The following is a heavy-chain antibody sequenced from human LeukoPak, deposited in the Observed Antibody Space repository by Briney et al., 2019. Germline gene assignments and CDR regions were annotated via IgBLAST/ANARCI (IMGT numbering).Heavy chain of an antibody. Sequence: ASVKVSCKASGYTFTSYGISWVRQAPGQGLEWMGWISAYNGNTNYAQKLQGRVTMTTDTSTSTAYMELRSLRSDDTAVYYCAKFYKGGYDWAYYFDYWGQGTLVTVSS. D-gene: IGHD5-12*01. CDR2: ISAYNGNT. V-gene: IGHV1-18*01. CDR3: AKFYKGGYDWAYYFDY. J-gene: IGHJ4*02. CDR1: GYTFTSYG.